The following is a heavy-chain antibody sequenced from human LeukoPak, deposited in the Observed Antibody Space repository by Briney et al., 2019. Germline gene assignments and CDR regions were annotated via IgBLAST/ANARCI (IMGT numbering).Heavy chain of an antibody. J-gene: IGHJ5*02. CDR2: IYSSGNT. CDR3: ARVLRYFDWLSGWFDP. V-gene: IGHV4-34*01. CDR1: GGSFSGYY. Sequence: SETLSLTCAVYGGSFSGYYWSWIRQPPGKGLEWIGNIYSSGNTYYNASLKSRVTMYIDTSKNQFSLKLSSVTAADTTVYYCARVLRYFDWLSGWFDPWGQGTLVTVSS. D-gene: IGHD3-9*01.